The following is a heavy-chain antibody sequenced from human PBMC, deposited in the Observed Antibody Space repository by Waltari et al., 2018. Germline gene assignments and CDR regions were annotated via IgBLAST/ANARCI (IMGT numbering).Heavy chain of an antibody. V-gene: IGHV3-74*02. CDR1: GFTFSNSW. Sequence: EVQLVESGGGLVKPGGSLRLSCAASGFTFSNSWMHWVRQAAGKGLVWVSCTTFDGSTATYADSVKGRFTISRDNAENIVYLQMNSLRAEDTAVYYCARNPDSGRLDSWGQGILVTVSS. D-gene: IGHD3-10*01. CDR3: ARNPDSGRLDS. CDR2: TTFDGSTA. J-gene: IGHJ4*02.